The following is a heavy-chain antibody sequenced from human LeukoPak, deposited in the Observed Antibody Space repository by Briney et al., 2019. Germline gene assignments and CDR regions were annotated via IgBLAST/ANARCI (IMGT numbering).Heavy chain of an antibody. J-gene: IGHJ4*02. Sequence: GGSLRLSCAASGFTFSSYAMHWVRQAPGKGLEWVAVISYDGSNKYYAGSVKGRFTISRDNSKNTLYLQMNSLRAEDTAVYYCARVGHWGQGTLVTVSS. CDR1: GFTFSSYA. CDR3: ARVGH. V-gene: IGHV3-30*04. CDR2: ISYDGSNK.